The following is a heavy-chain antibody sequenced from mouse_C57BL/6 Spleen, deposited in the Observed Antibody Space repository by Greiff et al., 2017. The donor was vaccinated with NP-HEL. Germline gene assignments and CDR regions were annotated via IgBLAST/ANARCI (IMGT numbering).Heavy chain of an antibody. J-gene: IGHJ3*01. D-gene: IGHD1-1*01. V-gene: IGHV1-81*01. Sequence: VQLVESGAELARPGASVKLSCKASGYTFTSYGISWVKQRTGQGLEWIGEIYPRSGNTYYNEKFKGKVTLTADKSSSTAYMELRSLTSEDSAVYFCARASTVVAKEAWFAYWGQGTLVTVAA. CDR1: GYTFTSYG. CDR2: IYPRSGNT. CDR3: ARASTVVAKEAWFAY.